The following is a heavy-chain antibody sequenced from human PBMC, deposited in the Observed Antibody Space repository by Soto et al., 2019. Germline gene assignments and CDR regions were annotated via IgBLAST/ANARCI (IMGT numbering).Heavy chain of an antibody. CDR3: ARGLDGSSWSNWFDP. CDR1: GSSISSYY. Sequence: PSETLSLTCTVSGSSISSYYWSWIRQPPGKGLEWIGYIYYSGSTNYNPSLKSRVTISVDTSKNQFSLKLSSVTAADTAVYYCARGLDGSSWSNWFDPWGQGTLVTVSS. J-gene: IGHJ5*02. V-gene: IGHV4-59*01. D-gene: IGHD6-13*01. CDR2: IYYSGST.